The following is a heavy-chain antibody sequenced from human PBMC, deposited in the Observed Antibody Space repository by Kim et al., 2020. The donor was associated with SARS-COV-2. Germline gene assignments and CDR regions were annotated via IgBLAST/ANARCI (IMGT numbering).Heavy chain of an antibody. V-gene: IGHV3-33*01. CDR2: IWYDGSNK. J-gene: IGHJ3*02. CDR1: GFTFSSYG. Sequence: GGSLRLSCATSGFTFSSYGMHWVRQAPGKGLEWVAVIWYDGSNKDHADSVKGRFTISRDNSKNTLYLQMDSLRAEDTAVYYCARERSYDRAFDIWGQGTMVTVSS. CDR3: ARERSYDRAFDI. D-gene: IGHD3-22*01.